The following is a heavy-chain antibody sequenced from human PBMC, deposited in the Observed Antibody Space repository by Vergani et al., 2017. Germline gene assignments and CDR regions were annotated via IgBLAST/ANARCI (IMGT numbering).Heavy chain of an antibody. CDR2: IYYSGST. CDR3: ASSYVRYYYYYMDV. J-gene: IGHJ6*03. CDR1: GDSLRGHY. D-gene: IGHD1-26*01. Sequence: QVQLRQWGAGLVKPSETLSLTCGIYGDSLRGHYWSWIRQPPGKGLEWIGYIYYSGSTNYNPSLKSRVTISVDTSKNQFSLKLSSVTAADTAVYYCASSYVRYYYYYMDVWGKGTTVTVSS. V-gene: IGHV4-59*11.